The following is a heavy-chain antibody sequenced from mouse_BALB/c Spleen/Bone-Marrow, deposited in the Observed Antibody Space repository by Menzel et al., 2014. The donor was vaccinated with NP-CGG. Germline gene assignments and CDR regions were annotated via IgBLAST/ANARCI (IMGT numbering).Heavy chain of an antibody. J-gene: IGHJ2*01. V-gene: IGHV1-80*01. CDR3: ARVGFSFDY. Sequence: QVQLQQPGAELVRPGSSVKISCKASGYAFSTYWMNWVKQRPGQGLEWIGQIYPGDGDTNYNGKFKGKATLTADRSSSTASMQLSSLTSEDSAVHFCARVGFSFDYWGQGTTLTVSS. CDR1: GYAFSTYW. CDR2: IYPGDGDT. D-gene: IGHD3-1*01.